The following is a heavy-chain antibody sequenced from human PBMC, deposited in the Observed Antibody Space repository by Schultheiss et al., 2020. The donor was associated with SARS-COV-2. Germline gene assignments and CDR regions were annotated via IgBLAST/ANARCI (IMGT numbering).Heavy chain of an antibody. CDR3: ARETGYSSSCYGY. CDR1: GGSISSSNW. CDR2: IYHSGST. Sequence: SETLSLTCAVSGGSISSSNWWSWVRQPPGKGLEWIGEIYHSGSTNYNPSLKSRVTISVDKSKNQFSLKLSSVTAADTAVYYCARETGYSSSCYGYWGQGTLVTVSS. D-gene: IGHD6-13*01. J-gene: IGHJ4*02. V-gene: IGHV4-4*02.